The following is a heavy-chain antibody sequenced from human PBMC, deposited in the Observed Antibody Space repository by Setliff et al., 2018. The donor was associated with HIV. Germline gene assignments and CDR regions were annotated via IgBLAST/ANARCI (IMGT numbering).Heavy chain of an antibody. CDR1: GGSFSGYY. Sequence: PSETLSLTCAVYGGSFSGYYWSWIRQSPEKGLEWIGYIDNSGNTNYSPSLKSRITISRDASKNQFSLKFNSVTAADAAVYYCARSTPSVGYISEHWGQGTLVTVSS. D-gene: IGHD5-12*01. CDR2: IDNSGNT. V-gene: IGHV4-59*01. CDR3: ARSTPSVGYISEH. J-gene: IGHJ4*02.